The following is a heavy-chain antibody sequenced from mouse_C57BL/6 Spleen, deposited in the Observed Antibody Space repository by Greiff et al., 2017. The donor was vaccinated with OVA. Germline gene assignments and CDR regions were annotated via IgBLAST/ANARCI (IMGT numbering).Heavy chain of an antibody. CDR3: ARKGYDGYWFAY. D-gene: IGHD2-3*01. CDR2: IYPGDGDT. J-gene: IGHJ3*01. V-gene: IGHV1-82*01. Sequence: QVQLKESGPELVKPGASVKISCKASGYAFSSSWMNWVKQRPGKGLEWIGRIYPGDGDTNYNGKFKGKATLTADKSSSTAYMQLSSLTSEDSAVYFCARKGYDGYWFAYWGQGTLVTVSA. CDR1: GYAFSSSW.